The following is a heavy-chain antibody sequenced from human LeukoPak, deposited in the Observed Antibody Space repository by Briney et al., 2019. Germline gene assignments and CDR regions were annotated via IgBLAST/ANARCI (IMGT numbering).Heavy chain of an antibody. D-gene: IGHD1-26*01. J-gene: IGHJ4*02. CDR1: GHSISSTNW. V-gene: IGHV4-28*01. Sequence: PSDTLSLTCAVSGHSISSTNWWGWIRQPPGKGLEWIGYIYYSGSTYYNPSLKSRVTMSVDTSKNQFSLKLSSVTAVDTAVYYCAKYSGSYYVDYWGQGTLVTVSS. CDR2: IYYSGST. CDR3: AKYSGSYYVDY.